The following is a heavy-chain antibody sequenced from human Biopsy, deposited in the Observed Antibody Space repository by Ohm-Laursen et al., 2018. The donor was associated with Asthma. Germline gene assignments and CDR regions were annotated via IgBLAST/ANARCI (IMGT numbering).Heavy chain of an antibody. D-gene: IGHD3-10*01. J-gene: IGHJ6*02. V-gene: IGHV1-18*01. Sequence: TWVRQAPGRGLEWMGWISVYNGNTKVAQKLQDRVTMITDTSTSTAYMELRSLRSDDTAVYFCARAVDYSHYYGIDVWGQGTTVTVS. CDR3: ARAVDYSHYYGIDV. CDR2: ISVYNGNT.